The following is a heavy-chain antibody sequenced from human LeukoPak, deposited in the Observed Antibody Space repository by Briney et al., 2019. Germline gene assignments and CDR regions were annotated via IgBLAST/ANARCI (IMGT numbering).Heavy chain of an antibody. Sequence: GALRLSCAASGFTFNNYNMNWVRQAPGKALEWVSSITSSGTYIFYADSVKGRFTISRDNAKNSLYLQMNSLGPEDTAVYYCARDPYSGNYGNYYYYYMDVWGKGTTVTISS. CDR1: GFTFNNYN. CDR3: ARDPYSGNYGNYYYYYMDV. J-gene: IGHJ6*03. D-gene: IGHD1-26*01. CDR2: ITSSGTYI. V-gene: IGHV3-21*01.